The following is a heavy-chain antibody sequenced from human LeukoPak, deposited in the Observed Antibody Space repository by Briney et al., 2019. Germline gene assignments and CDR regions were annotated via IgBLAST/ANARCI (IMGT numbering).Heavy chain of an antibody. CDR3: AKDRKMLLRYFDCFDY. D-gene: IGHD3-9*01. CDR1: EFTFSSYA. Sequence: GGSLRLSCAASEFTFSSYAMTWVRQAPGKGLEWVSTISGSGGSTDYADSVKGRFTISRDNSKNTLYLQMNSLRAEDTAVYYCAKDRKMLLRYFDCFDYWGQGTLVTVSS. J-gene: IGHJ4*02. CDR2: ISGSGGST. V-gene: IGHV3-23*01.